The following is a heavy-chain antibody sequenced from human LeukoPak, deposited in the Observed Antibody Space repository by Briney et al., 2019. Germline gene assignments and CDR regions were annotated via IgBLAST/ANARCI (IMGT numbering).Heavy chain of an antibody. CDR1: GGSISSYY. CDR3: ATGYSSGWYAIDH. V-gene: IGHV4-59*01. D-gene: IGHD6-19*01. Sequence: SETLSLTCTVSGGSISSYYWSWIRQPPGKGLEWIGYIYYSGSTNYNPSLKSRVTISVDTSKNQFSLKLSSVTAADTAVYYCATGYSSGWYAIDHWGQGTLVTVSS. CDR2: IYYSGST. J-gene: IGHJ4*02.